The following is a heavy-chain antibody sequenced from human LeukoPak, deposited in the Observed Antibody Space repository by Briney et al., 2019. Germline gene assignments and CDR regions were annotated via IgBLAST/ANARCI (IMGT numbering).Heavy chain of an antibody. V-gene: IGHV3-72*01. Sequence: EGSLRLSCAASGFTFSHHYMDWVPQAPGKGLEWVGRSRKRAKRYPTDYAASLRGRFTISRDDSQNSLYLQMRSLKTEDTAVYHCVRVEYPSDWHFDYWGQGTLVTVSS. CDR1: GFTFSHHY. D-gene: IGHD6-19*01. J-gene: IGHJ4*02. CDR2: SRKRAKRYPT. CDR3: VRVEYPSDWHFDY.